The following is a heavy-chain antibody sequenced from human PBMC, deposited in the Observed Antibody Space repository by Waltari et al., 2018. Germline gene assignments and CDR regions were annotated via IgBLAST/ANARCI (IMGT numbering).Heavy chain of an antibody. CDR1: GFTFSGYA. V-gene: IGHV3-23*01. J-gene: IGHJ4*02. D-gene: IGHD6-13*01. CDR3: AKGGTAAAGNFDY. Sequence: EVQLLVSGGGLVQPGGSLRLSCAASGFTFSGYAINWVRQAPGKGLEWVSAVSGSGASTYYADSVKGRFTISRDNSKNTVYLQMNSLRAEDTAVYYCAKGGTAAAGNFDYWGQGTLVTVSS. CDR2: VSGSGAST.